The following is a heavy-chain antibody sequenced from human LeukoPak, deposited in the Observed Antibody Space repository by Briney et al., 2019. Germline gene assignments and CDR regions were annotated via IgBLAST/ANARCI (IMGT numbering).Heavy chain of an antibody. CDR1: GFTFSSHW. CDR2: INSDGSST. V-gene: IGHV3-74*01. CDR3: ASGLRYFDWLTDYFDY. D-gene: IGHD3-9*01. Sequence: GGSLRLSCAASGFTFSSHWMHWVRQAPGKGLVWVSRINSDGSSTSYADSVKGRFTISRDNAKNTLYLQMNSLRAEDTAVYYRASGLRYFDWLTDYFDYWGQGTLVTVSS. J-gene: IGHJ4*02.